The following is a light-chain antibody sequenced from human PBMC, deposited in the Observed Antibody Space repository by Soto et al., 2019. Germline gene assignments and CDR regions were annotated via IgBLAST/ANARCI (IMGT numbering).Light chain of an antibody. J-gene: IGKJ1*01. CDR1: QSVSSSY. Sequence: EIVLTQSPATLSLSPGERATLSCGASQSVSSSYLAWYQQKPGQAPRLLIYGASSRATDIPDRYSGSGSGTDFTLTISRLEPEDFAVYYCHQYGSSPATFGQGTKVDIK. V-gene: IGKV3-20*01. CDR3: HQYGSSPAT. CDR2: GAS.